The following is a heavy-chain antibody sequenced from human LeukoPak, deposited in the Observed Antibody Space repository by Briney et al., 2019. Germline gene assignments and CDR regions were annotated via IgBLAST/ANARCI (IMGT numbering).Heavy chain of an antibody. CDR2: IYHSGST. D-gene: IGHD3-22*01. V-gene: IGHV4-30-2*01. Sequence: SQTLSLTCTVSGGSISSGGYYWSWIRQPPGKGLEWIGYIYHSGSTNYNPSLKSRVTISVDKSKNQFSLKLSSVTAADTAVYYCARPSLLSYYYDSSGPTGAFDIWGQGTMVTVSS. CDR3: ARPSLLSYYYDSSGPTGAFDI. J-gene: IGHJ3*02. CDR1: GGSISSGGYY.